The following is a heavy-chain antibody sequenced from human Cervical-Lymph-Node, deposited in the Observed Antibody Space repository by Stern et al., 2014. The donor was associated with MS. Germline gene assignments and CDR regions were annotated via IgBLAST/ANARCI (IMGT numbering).Heavy chain of an antibody. V-gene: IGHV1-2*02. J-gene: IGHJ6*02. CDR2: INPVHDGT. CDR3: ARTKTVSTYYGMDV. D-gene: IGHD4-17*01. CDR1: GYTFTDDY. Sequence: QVQLVQSGAELKKPGASVKVSCKASGYTFTDDYLHWVRQDPGQGLEWMGWINPVHDGTSSAQKVQGRVTMTRATAISTAYMELSRLTSDDTAVYYCARTKTVSTYYGMDVWGQGTTVTVSS.